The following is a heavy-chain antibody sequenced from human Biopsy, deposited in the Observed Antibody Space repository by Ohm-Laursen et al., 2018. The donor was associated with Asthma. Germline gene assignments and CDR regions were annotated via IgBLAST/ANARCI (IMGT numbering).Heavy chain of an antibody. D-gene: IGHD2-2*01. CDR1: GGTFNTYV. Sequence: SSDTVSCTSLGGTFNTYVIDCVRQAPRQGLGWMGGINSGFGTTTYPQKFQDRVTITADDSTNTVYMELSSLRSEDTAVYYCARKAGSCISRTCYSLDFWGQGTLVTVSS. J-gene: IGHJ4*02. CDR3: ARKAGSCISRTCYSLDF. V-gene: IGHV1-69*01. CDR2: INSGFGTT.